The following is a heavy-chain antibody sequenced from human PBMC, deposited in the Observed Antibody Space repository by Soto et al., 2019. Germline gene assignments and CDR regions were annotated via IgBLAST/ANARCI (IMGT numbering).Heavy chain of an antibody. Sequence: GGSLRLSCAASVFTFSSYAMHLVRQAPGKGLEWVAVISYDGSNKYYADSVKGRFTISRYNSKNTLYLQMNSLRAEDTAVYYCARGTESYLTSPRLPLFEYWAPGTMVTLSS. CDR3: ARGTESYLTSPRLPLFEY. D-gene: IGHD2-21*02. CDR1: VFTFSSYA. J-gene: IGHJ4*02. CDR2: ISYDGSNK. V-gene: IGHV3-30-3*01.